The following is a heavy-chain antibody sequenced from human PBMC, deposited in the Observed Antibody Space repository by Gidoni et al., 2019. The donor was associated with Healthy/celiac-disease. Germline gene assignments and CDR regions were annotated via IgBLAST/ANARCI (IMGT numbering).Heavy chain of an antibody. CDR2: INPNSGGT. Sequence: QVQLVQSGAEVKKPGALVKVSCKASVYTFTCHYMHWVRQAPGQGLEWMGRINPNSGGTNYAQKFQGRVTMTRDTSISTAYMELSRLRSDDTAVYYCARGGCSGGSCYSMVDWFDPWGQGTPVTVSS. V-gene: IGHV1-2*06. CDR1: VYTFTCHY. CDR3: ARGGCSGGSCYSMVDWFDP. J-gene: IGHJ5*02. D-gene: IGHD2-15*01.